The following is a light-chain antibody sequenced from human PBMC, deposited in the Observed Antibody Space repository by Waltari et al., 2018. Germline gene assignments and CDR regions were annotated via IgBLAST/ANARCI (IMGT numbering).Light chain of an antibody. CDR2: SNN. Sequence: QSALTQPPSASGTPGQRVTISCSGSSSNIGSNTVNWYQQLPGTAPKVLIYSNNQRPSGVPARFSGSKSGTSASLAISGLQSEDEADYYCAAWDDSLNGWVFGGGTKLTVL. V-gene: IGLV1-44*01. CDR1: SSNIGSNT. J-gene: IGLJ3*02. CDR3: AAWDDSLNGWV.